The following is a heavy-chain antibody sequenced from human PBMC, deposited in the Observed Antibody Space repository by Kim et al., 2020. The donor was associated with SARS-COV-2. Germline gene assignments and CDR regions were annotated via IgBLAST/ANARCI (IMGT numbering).Heavy chain of an antibody. J-gene: IGHJ6*02. CDR1: GYTFTSYA. Sequence: ASVKVSCKASGYTFTSYAMHWVRQAPGQRLEWMGWINAGNGNTKYSQKFQGRVTITRDTSASTAYMELSSLRSEDTAVYYCARREEVKSIAAAGNYGMDVWGQGTTVTVSS. CDR3: ARREEVKSIAAAGNYGMDV. CDR2: INAGNGNT. D-gene: IGHD6-13*01. V-gene: IGHV1-3*01.